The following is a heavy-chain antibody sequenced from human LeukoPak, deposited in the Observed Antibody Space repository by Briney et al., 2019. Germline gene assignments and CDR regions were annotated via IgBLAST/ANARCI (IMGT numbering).Heavy chain of an antibody. Sequence: GGSLRLSCAASGFTFSNDWMHWVRQAPGKGLVWVSRINTDGSTTTYADSVKGRFTISRDNAKNTLYLQMNSLRVEDTPVYYCARGRGGSYHYWGQGTLVTVSS. CDR2: INTDGSTT. CDR3: ARGRGGSYHY. CDR1: GFTFSNDW. J-gene: IGHJ4*02. D-gene: IGHD1-26*01. V-gene: IGHV3-74*01.